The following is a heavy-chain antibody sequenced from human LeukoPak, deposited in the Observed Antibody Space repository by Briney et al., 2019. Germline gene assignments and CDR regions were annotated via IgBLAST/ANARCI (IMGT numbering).Heavy chain of an antibody. Sequence: PGGSLRLSCAASGFTFSSYAMSWVRQAPGKGLEWVSAISGGGDSIYYADSVKGRFTISRDNSKNTLYLQMNSLRAEDTAVYYCAKDGGYRGYDADCWGQGTLVTVSS. CDR1: GFTFSSYA. V-gene: IGHV3-23*01. J-gene: IGHJ4*02. CDR2: ISGGGDSI. D-gene: IGHD5-12*01. CDR3: AKDGGYRGYDADC.